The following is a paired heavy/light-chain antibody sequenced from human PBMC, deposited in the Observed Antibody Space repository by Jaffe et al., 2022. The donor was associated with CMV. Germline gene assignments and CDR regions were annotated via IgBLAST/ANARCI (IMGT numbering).Light chain of an antibody. J-gene: IGKJ4*01. Sequence: EIVLTQSPATLSLSPGERATLSCRASQSVSSYLAWYQQKPGQAPRLLIYDASNRATGIPARFSGSGSGTDFTLTISSLEPEDFAVYYCQQRSNWPPNFGGGTKVEIK. CDR1: QSVSSY. CDR3: QQRSNWPPN. V-gene: IGKV3-11*01. CDR2: DAS.
Heavy chain of an antibody. J-gene: IGHJ4*02. CDR2: FDPEDGET. V-gene: IGHV1-24*01. D-gene: IGHD3-22*01. Sequence: QVQLVQSGAEVKKPGASVKVSCKVSGYTLTELSMHWVRQAPGKGLEWMGGFDPEDGETIYAQKFQGRVTMTEDTSTDTAYMELSSLRSEDTAVYYCATTLPYYYDSSGYYYHYYWGQGTLVTVSS. CDR3: ATTLPYYYDSSGYYYHYY. CDR1: GYTLTELS.